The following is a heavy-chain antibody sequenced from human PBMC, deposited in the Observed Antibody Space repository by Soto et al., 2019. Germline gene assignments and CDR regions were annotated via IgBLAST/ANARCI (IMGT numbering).Heavy chain of an antibody. CDR1: GGTFSSYA. CDR3: ARLVGKDIVVVPAAKDYGMDV. D-gene: IGHD2-2*01. V-gene: IGHV1-69*13. J-gene: IGHJ6*02. Sequence: SVKVSCKASGGTFSSYAISWVRQAPGQGLEWMGGIIPIFGTANYAQKFQGRVTITADESTSTAYMELSSLRSEDTAVYYCARLVGKDIVVVPAAKDYGMDVWGQGTTVTVSS. CDR2: IIPIFGTA.